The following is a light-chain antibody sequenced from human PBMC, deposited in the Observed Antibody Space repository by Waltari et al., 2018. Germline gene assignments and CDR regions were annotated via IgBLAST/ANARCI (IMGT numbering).Light chain of an antibody. CDR3: QQRRNWPLT. CDR2: DAS. V-gene: IGKV3-11*01. CDR1: QSVGTY. Sequence: EIVLTQSPAILSFSPGERATLSCRASQSVGTYLAWYQQRPGQSPRLLIYDASNRATGIPARFTGSGSETDFTLTISSLQPEYFAVYYCQQRRNWPLTFGGGTRVQI. J-gene: IGKJ4*01.